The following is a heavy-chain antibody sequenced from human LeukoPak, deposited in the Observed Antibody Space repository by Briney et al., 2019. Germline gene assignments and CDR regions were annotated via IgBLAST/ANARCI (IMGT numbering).Heavy chain of an antibody. Sequence: GGSLRLSCAASGFDFSTYAMHWVRLTPGKVLEFVSAISKSGDDTSYGYDVKGRFTISRDNIKNTVDLEMGSLRVDDTGIYYCARIPEYWGQGTVVTVSS. D-gene: IGHD2-2*01. CDR1: GFDFSTYA. V-gene: IGHV3-64*01. CDR2: ISKSGDDT. J-gene: IGHJ1*01. CDR3: ARIPEY.